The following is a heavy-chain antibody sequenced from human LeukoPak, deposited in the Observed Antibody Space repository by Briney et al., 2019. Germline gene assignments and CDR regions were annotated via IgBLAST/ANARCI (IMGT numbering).Heavy chain of an antibody. CDR3: AKDQGITGTPRASGMDV. V-gene: IGHV3-9*01. CDR2: ISWNSGSI. Sequence: GGSLRLSCAASGFTFDDYAMRWVRQAPGKGLEWVSGISWNSGSIGYADSVKGRFTISRDNAKKSLYLQMNSLRAEDTALYYCAKDQGITGTPRASGMDVWGQGTTVTVSS. J-gene: IGHJ6*02. CDR1: GFTFDDYA. D-gene: IGHD1-7*01.